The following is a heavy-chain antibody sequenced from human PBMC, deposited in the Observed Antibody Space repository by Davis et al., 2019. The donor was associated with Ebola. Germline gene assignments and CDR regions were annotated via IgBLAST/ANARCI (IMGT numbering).Heavy chain of an antibody. D-gene: IGHD3-22*01. CDR2: IYPGDSDT. J-gene: IGHJ4*02. Sequence: GESLKISCKGSGYSFSTYWIGWVRQMPGKGLEWMGIIYPGDSDTRYSPSFQGQVTISADKSITTAYLQWSSLKASDTAMYYCARQEGYDSSGYDFDYWGQGTLVTVSS. CDR1: GYSFSTYW. CDR3: ARQEGYDSSGYDFDY. V-gene: IGHV5-51*01.